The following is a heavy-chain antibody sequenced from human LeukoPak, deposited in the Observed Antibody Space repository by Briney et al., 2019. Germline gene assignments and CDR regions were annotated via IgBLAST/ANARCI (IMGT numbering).Heavy chain of an antibody. CDR2: IKEDGSIE. D-gene: IGHD5-24*01. Sequence: GGSLRLSCAASRFAFTKYWMSWVRQAPGKGLESVASIKEDGSIEDYADSVKGRFTVSRDNAKNSLYLQMNSLRVEDTAVYYCVSQQLAPPWGQGTLVTVSS. CDR3: VSQQLAPP. CDR1: RFAFTKYW. V-gene: IGHV3-7*01. J-gene: IGHJ5*02.